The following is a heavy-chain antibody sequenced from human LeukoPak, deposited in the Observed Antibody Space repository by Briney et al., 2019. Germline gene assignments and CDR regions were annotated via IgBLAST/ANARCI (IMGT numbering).Heavy chain of an antibody. CDR3: ARDDTAKGSFDY. Sequence: EASVKVSCKASGGTFSSYAISWVRQAPGQGLEWMGRIIPILGIANYAQKFQGRVTITADKSTSTAYMELSSLRSEDTAVYYCARDDTAKGSFDYWGQGTLVTVSS. D-gene: IGHD5-18*01. CDR1: GGTFSSYA. V-gene: IGHV1-69*04. J-gene: IGHJ4*02. CDR2: IIPILGIA.